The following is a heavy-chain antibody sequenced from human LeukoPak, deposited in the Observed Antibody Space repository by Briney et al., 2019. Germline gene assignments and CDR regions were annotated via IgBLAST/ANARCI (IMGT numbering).Heavy chain of an antibody. V-gene: IGHV3-49*04. CDR2: IRSKAYGGTT. CDR1: GFIFSTYW. Sequence: LPGGSLRLSCAAPGFIFSTYWMSWVRQAPGKGLEWVGFIRSKAYGGTTEYAASVKGRFTISRDDSKSIAYLQMNSLKTEDTAVYYCTRTDRQIVATAFDYWGQGTLVTVSS. CDR3: TRTDRQIVATAFDY. D-gene: IGHD5-12*01. J-gene: IGHJ4*02.